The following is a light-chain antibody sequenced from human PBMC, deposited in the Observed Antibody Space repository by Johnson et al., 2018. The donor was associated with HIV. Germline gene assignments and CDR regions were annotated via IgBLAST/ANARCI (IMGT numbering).Light chain of an antibody. CDR2: DNN. J-gene: IGLJ1*01. V-gene: IGLV1-51*01. CDR1: SSDMGNYA. CDR3: GTWDSSLSFYV. Sequence: QSVLTQPPSVSAAPGQKVTISCSGSSSDMGNYAVSWYRQLPGTAPKLLIYDNNKRPSGIPDRFSGSKSGTSATLGITGLQTGDEADYYCGTWDSSLSFYVFGTGTKVTVL.